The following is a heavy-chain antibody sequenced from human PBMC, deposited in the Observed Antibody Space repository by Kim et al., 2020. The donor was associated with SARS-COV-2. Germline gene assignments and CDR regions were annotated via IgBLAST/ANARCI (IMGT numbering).Heavy chain of an antibody. CDR2: ISYDGSNK. D-gene: IGHD5-18*01. CDR1: GFTFSSYG. Sequence: GGSLRLSCAAFGFTFSSYGRHWVRQAPGKGLVWVAVISYDGSNKNYADSVKGRFSISRDNSKNTLYLQMNSLRAEDTAVYYCTRDANRGFSYGWTYYYYGMDVWGQGTTVTVSS. V-gene: IGHV3-30*04. J-gene: IGHJ6*02. CDR3: TRDANRGFSYGWTYYYYGMDV.